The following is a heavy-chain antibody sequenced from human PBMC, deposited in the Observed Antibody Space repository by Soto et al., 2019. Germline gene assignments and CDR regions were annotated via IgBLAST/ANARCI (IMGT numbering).Heavy chain of an antibody. D-gene: IGHD3-3*01. CDR1: GGSISSGGYY. CDR3: ARGLKLRLRFLVYSYNFDS. V-gene: IGHV4-31*03. CDR2: IYYSGST. J-gene: IGHJ5*01. Sequence: SETLSLTCTVSGGSISSGGYYWSWIRQHPGKGLEWIGYIYYSGSTYYNPSLKSRVTISVDTSKNQFSLKLSSVTAADKAVYFCARGLKLRLRFLVYSYNFDSWGQGTPVTVSS.